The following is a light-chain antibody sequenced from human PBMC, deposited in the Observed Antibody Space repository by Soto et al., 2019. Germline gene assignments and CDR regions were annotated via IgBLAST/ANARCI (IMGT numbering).Light chain of an antibody. CDR2: GAS. CDR3: QQYKDWPWT. J-gene: IGKJ1*01. V-gene: IGKV3-15*01. Sequence: EIVMTQSPATLSVSPGERATLSCRANQSVSSDLAWYQQEPGQAPRLLMYGASTRATDIPARFSGSGSATEFTLTISSLQSEDFAVYYCQQYKDWPWTFGQGTEVEIK. CDR1: QSVSSD.